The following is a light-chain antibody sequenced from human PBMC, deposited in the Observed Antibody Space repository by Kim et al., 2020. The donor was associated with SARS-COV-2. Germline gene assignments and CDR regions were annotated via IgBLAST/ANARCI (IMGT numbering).Light chain of an antibody. CDR1: NIGSKD. CDR2: RDS. CDR3: QLWDSNTAWWV. Sequence: SYELTQPLSVSVALGQTARITCGGNNIGSKDVHWYQQKPGQAPVLVIYRDSNRPSGIPERFSGSNSGNTATLTISRAQAGDEADYYCQLWDSNTAWWVFGGGTQLTVL. V-gene: IGLV3-9*01. J-gene: IGLJ3*02.